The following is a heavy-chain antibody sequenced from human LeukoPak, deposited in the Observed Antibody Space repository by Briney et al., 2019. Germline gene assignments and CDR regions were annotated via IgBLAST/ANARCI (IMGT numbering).Heavy chain of an antibody. CDR1: GGSISSGDYY. V-gene: IGHV4-30-4*01. D-gene: IGHD3-3*01. CDR3: ARGVLFLEWLYEVDY. J-gene: IGHJ4*02. CDR2: IYYSGST. Sequence: SQTLSLTCTVSGGSISSGDYYWSWICQPPGKGLEWIGYIYYSGSTYYNPSLKSRATISVDTSKIQFSLKLSPVTAADTAVYYWARGVLFLEWLYEVDYWGQGTLVTVSS.